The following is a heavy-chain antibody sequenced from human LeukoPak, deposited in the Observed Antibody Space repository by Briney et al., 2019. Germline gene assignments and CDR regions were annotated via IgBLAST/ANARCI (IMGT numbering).Heavy chain of an antibody. CDR1: GGSISSSSYY. Sequence: KPSETLSLTCTVSGGSISSSSYYWGWIRQPPGKGLEWIGSIYYSGSTYYNPSPKSRVTISVDTSKNQFSLKLSSVTAADTAVYYWASLLGYEQLAPFYYWGQGTLVTVSS. D-gene: IGHD6-6*01. CDR2: IYYSGST. CDR3: ASLLGYEQLAPFYY. V-gene: IGHV4-39*01. J-gene: IGHJ4*02.